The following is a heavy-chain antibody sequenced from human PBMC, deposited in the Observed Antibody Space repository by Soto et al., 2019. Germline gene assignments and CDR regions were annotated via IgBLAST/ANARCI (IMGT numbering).Heavy chain of an antibody. D-gene: IGHD4-17*01. J-gene: IGHJ3*02. V-gene: IGHV3-7*01. Sequence: GGSLRLSCAASGFTFSSYWMSWVRQAPGKGLEWVANIKQDGSEKYYVDSVKGRFTISRDNAKNSLYLQMNSLRAEDTAAYYCARDSEDYGGNSDAFDIWGKGTMVTVSS. CDR2: IKQDGSEK. CDR1: GFTFSSYW. CDR3: ARDSEDYGGNSDAFDI.